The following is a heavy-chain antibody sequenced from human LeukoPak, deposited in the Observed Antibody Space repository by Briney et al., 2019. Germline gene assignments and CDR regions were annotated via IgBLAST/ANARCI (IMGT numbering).Heavy chain of an antibody. J-gene: IGHJ4*02. CDR2: ISSSSSHI. Sequence: GGSLRLSCAASGFTFSSNSMNWARQAPGKGLEWVSSISSSSSHIYYADSVKGRFTISRDNAKNSLYLQMNSLRAEDTAVYYCARDSARWAVAGTRSFDYWGQGTLVTVSS. V-gene: IGHV3-21*01. D-gene: IGHD6-19*01. CDR1: GFTFSSNS. CDR3: ARDSARWAVAGTRSFDY.